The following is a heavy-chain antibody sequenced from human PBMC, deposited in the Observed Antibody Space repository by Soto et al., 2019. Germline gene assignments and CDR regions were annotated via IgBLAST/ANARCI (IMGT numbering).Heavy chain of an antibody. Sequence: QVQLVQSGDEVKKPGASVKVSCKASGYIFVNYCIAWVRKAPGQGLEWMGWISPYTGNTHSATKVQGRLTMTTDTSKSTDYMDLASLTSDDKAVYYWVMMNNSVPPTPQDVWGQWTTVTVSS. CDR1: GYIFVNYC. D-gene: IGHD2-21*01. J-gene: IGHJ6*01. CDR2: ISPYTGNT. V-gene: IGHV1-18*01. CDR3: VMMNNSVPPTPQDV.